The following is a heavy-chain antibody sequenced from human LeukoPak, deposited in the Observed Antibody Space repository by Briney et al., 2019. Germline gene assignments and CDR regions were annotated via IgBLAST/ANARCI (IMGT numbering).Heavy chain of an antibody. CDR3: ATHKYDYVWGNQHFDY. V-gene: IGHV4-39*07. Sequence: SETLSLTCTVSNASISSNTYYRAWIRQPPGKGLEYIGSINYRGSTYYNPSLKSRVTLSVDTSKNQFSLKLNSVTAADTAVYYCATHKYDYVWGNQHFDYWGQGTLVAVSS. CDR2: INYRGST. CDR1: NASISSNTYY. D-gene: IGHD3-16*01. J-gene: IGHJ4*02.